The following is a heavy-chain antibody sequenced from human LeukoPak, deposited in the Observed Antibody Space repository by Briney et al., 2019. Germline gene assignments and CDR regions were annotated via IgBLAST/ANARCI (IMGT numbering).Heavy chain of an antibody. D-gene: IGHD4-11*01. CDR1: GGSISSHY. CDR3: ARVRAYSDFVGNFDL. V-gene: IGHV4-4*07. J-gene: IGHJ2*01. Sequence: PSETLSLTRTVSGGSISSHYWSWIRQPAGKRLEWIGRIWATGSTVDNPSFRSRLTLSIDRSKSQLSLKLTSMTAADSAVYYCARVRAYSDFVGNFDLWGHGIPVTVSS. CDR2: IWATGST.